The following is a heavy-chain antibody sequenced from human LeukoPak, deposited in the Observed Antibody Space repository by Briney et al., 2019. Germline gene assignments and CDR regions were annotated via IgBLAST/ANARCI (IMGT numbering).Heavy chain of an antibody. J-gene: IGHJ3*02. CDR2: INSDGSST. V-gene: IGHV3-74*01. CDR3: AAAKGGVPAASDAFDI. Sequence: GGSLRLSCAASGFTFSSYWIHWVRQAPGKGLVWVSRINSDGSSTSYADSVKGRFTISRDNAKNSLYLQMNSLRAEDTAVYYCAAAKGGVPAASDAFDIWGQGTMVTVSS. D-gene: IGHD2-2*01. CDR1: GFTFSSYW.